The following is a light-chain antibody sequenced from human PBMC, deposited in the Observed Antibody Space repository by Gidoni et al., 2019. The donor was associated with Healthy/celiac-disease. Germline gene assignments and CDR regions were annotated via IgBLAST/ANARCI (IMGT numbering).Light chain of an antibody. V-gene: IGKV1-9*01. CDR1: QGISSY. CDR3: QQLNSYPT. CDR2: AAS. Sequence: DIKLTQSPSSLSAAVGDRVTITCRASQGISSYLAWYQQKPGKAPKLLIYAASTVQSGVPSIFSGSCSGTDFTLTISSLHPEDFATYYCQQLNSYPTFXGXTKVEIK. J-gene: IGKJ4*01.